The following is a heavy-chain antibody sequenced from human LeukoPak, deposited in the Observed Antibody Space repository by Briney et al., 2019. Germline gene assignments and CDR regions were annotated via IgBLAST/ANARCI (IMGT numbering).Heavy chain of an antibody. J-gene: IGHJ4*02. CDR3: AREKKVSLYYFDY. D-gene: IGHD5/OR15-5a*01. CDR1: GFTFSTYW. Sequence: GGSLRLSCAASGFTFSTYWMHWVRQAPGKGLEWVAVIWYDGNNKYYADSVKGRFTISRDNSKNMLYLQMNSLRAEDTAVYYCAREKKVSLYYFDYWGQGTLVTVSS. V-gene: IGHV3-33*08. CDR2: IWYDGNNK.